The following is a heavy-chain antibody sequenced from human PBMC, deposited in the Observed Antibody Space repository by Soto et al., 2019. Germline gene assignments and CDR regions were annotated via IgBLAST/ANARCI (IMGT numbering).Heavy chain of an antibody. V-gene: IGHV1-46*03. CDR3: ARAQPTYGDYATVLAFDI. J-gene: IGHJ3*02. CDR2: INPSGGST. Sequence: QVQLVQSGAEVKKPGASAKVSCKASGYTFTSYYMHWVRQAPGQGLEWMGIINPSGGSTSYAQKFQGRVTMTRDTSTSTVYMELSSLRSEDTAVYYCARAQPTYGDYATVLAFDIWGQGTMVTVSS. D-gene: IGHD4-17*01. CDR1: GYTFTSYY.